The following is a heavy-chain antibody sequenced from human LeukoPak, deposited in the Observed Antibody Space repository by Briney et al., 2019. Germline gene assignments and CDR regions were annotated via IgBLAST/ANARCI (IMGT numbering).Heavy chain of an antibody. CDR2: INPRGGST. CDR3: ARDPGYSYGRLGY. CDR1: GYTFTSHF. D-gene: IGHD5-18*01. J-gene: IGHJ4*02. V-gene: IGHV1-46*01. Sequence: ASVKVSCKASGYTFTSHFMHWVRQAPGQGLEWMGIINPRGGSTSYTQKFQGRVTMTRDTSTSTVYMELSSLRSEDTAVYYCARDPGYSYGRLGYWGQGTLVTVSS.